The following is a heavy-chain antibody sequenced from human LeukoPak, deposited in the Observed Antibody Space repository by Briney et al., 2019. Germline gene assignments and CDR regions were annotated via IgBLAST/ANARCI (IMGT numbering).Heavy chain of an antibody. V-gene: IGHV1-2*02. D-gene: IGHD3-16*02. CDR1: GYAFTGYY. CDR3: AASIKYVWGSYRPQMAFDI. J-gene: IGHJ3*02. CDR2: INPNSGGT. Sequence: ASVKVSCKASGYAFTGYYMHWVRQAPGQGLEWMGWINPNSGGTNYAQKFQGRVTMTRDTSISTAYMELSRLRSDDTAVYYCAASIKYVWGSYRPQMAFDIWGQGTMVTVSS.